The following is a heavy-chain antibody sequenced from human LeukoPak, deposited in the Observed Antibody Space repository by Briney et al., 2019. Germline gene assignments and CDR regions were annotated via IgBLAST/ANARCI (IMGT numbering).Heavy chain of an antibody. CDR2: ISSGSHYI. D-gene: IGHD6-19*01. Sequence: WGSLTLSCAASGFTFSTYRMSWVRQAPGKGLEWVSSISSGSHYIYYADSVKGRFTISRDNAKNSLYLQMNSLRAEDTAVYYCARVLAVAGTERLFDFWGQGTLVAVSS. V-gene: IGHV3-21*01. CDR3: ARVLAVAGTERLFDF. CDR1: GFTFSTYR. J-gene: IGHJ4*02.